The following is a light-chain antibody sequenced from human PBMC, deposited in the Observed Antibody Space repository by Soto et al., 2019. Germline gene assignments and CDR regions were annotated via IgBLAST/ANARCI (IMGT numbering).Light chain of an antibody. J-gene: IGKJ1*01. V-gene: IGKV1-5*01. CDR1: QSISSW. CDR3: QQYNSYSQET. CDR2: DAS. Sequence: DIQMTQSPSTLSASVGDRVTITCRASQSISSWLAWYQQKPGKAPKLLIYDASSLESGVPSRFSGSGSGTEFTLTISSLQPDDFANYYCQQYNSYSQETLGQGTKVDIK.